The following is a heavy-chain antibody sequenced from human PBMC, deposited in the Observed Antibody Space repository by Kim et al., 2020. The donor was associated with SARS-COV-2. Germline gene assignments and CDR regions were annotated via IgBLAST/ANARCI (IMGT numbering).Heavy chain of an antibody. V-gene: IGHV1-18*01. CDR2: ISRNSGHT. CDR3: APYYDSNYCRGQWD. CDR1: GYSFSNYG. J-gene: IGHJ4*01. Sequence: ASVKVSCKASGYSFSNYGLVWARQAPGQGLEWMGWISRNSGHTKYAQNVQGRVTLTTDTSTNTGYMELSSLRSDDTAVYYCAPYYDSNYCRGQWDWGQGT. D-gene: IGHD3-22*01.